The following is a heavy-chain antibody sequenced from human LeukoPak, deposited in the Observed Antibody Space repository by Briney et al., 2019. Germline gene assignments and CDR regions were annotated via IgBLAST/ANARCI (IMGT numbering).Heavy chain of an antibody. CDR3: ARGPSLVGYYYIDV. Sequence: SQTLSLTCAISGYSVSSNSAAWNWIRQSPSRGLEWLGRTYYRSQWYYDYEVSVKSRITINPDTSKNQFSLQLNSVTPEDTAVYYCARGPSLVGYYYIDVWDKGTTVTVSS. CDR2: TYYRSQWYY. D-gene: IGHD1-26*01. CDR1: GYSVSSNSAA. V-gene: IGHV6-1*01. J-gene: IGHJ6*03.